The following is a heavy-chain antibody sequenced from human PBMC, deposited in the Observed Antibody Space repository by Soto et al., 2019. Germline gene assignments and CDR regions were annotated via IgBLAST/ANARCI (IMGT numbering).Heavy chain of an antibody. CDR3: ARGVTTVTTIDY. CDR1: GGSISSGGYY. V-gene: IGHV4-31*03. D-gene: IGHD4-17*01. Sequence: LSLTCTVSGGSISSGGYYWSWIRQHPGKGLEWIGYIYYSGSTYYNPSLKSRVTISVDTSKNQFSLKLSSVTAADTAVYYCARGVTTVTTIDYWGQGTLVTVSS. J-gene: IGHJ4*02. CDR2: IYYSGST.